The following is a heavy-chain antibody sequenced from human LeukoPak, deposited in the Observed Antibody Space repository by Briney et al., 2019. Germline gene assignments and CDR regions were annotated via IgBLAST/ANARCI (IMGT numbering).Heavy chain of an antibody. J-gene: IGHJ5*02. V-gene: IGHV1-2*02. D-gene: IGHD1-26*01. CDR3: ARDNSVGDTAWWFDP. CDR2: INPNSGGT. Sequence: ASVKVSCKASGYTFTSYAITWVRQAPGQGLEWMGWINPNSGGTNYAQKFQGRVTMTRDTSISTAYMELSSLRSEDTAVYYCARDNSVGDTAWWFDPWGQGTLVTVSS. CDR1: GYTFTSYA.